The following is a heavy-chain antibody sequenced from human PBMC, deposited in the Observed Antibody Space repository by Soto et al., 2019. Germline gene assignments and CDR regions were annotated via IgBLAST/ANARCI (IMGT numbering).Heavy chain of an antibody. CDR3: AKRPRVATIPDY. Sequence: EVQLLESGGGLVQPGGSLRLSCAASGFTFSSYAMSWVRQAPGKGLEWVSAIRGSGGSTYYADSVKGRFTISRDNSKNTLYLQMNSLRAEDTAVYYCAKRPRVATIPDYWGQGTLVTVSS. CDR1: GFTFSSYA. CDR2: IRGSGGST. V-gene: IGHV3-23*01. D-gene: IGHD5-12*01. J-gene: IGHJ4*02.